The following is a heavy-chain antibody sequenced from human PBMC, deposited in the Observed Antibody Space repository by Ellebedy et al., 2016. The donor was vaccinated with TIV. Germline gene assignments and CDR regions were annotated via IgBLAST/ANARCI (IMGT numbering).Heavy chain of an antibody. V-gene: IGHV1-8*01. J-gene: IGHJ4*02. CDR2: MNPNSGNT. D-gene: IGHD1-1*01. CDR1: GYTFTSYD. Sequence: ASVKVSCXASGYTFTSYDLNWVRQATGQGLEWMGWMNPNSGNTGYAREFRGRITMTSSTSISTAYMELSSLTSEDTAVYFCARATRYQLLPDFWGQGTLVTVSS. CDR3: ARATRYQLLPDF.